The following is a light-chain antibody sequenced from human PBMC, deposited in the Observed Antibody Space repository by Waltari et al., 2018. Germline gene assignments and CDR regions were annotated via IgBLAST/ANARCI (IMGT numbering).Light chain of an antibody. CDR3: HKYFKTPWT. CDR2: WAS. Sequence: DIVMTQSPESLAVSLGERATINCKSSQSVLFSSNNKDFVAWHQQKHGRPPKLLLSWASTPYSVVPALFSASRSWTNFTLTISSLQAEDVAVYYCHKYFKTPWTFGRGTQVEIK. CDR1: QSVLFSSNNKDF. V-gene: IGKV4-1*01. J-gene: IGKJ1*01.